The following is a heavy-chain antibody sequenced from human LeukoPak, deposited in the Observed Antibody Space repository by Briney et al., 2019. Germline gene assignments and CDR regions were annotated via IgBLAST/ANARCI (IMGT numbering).Heavy chain of an antibody. CDR3: AREHDFRRGSYRRDLDY. Sequence: VASVKVSCKASGYAFTEYTVNWVRQARGQGLEWLGWIDTRTGNPTYAQAFTGRFVFSLDTSVSTAYLQINSLKTEDTAMYYCAREHDFRRGSYRRDLDYWGQGTLVTVSS. V-gene: IGHV7-4-1*02. CDR2: IDTRTGNP. J-gene: IGHJ4*02. CDR1: GYAFTEYT. D-gene: IGHD3-3*01.